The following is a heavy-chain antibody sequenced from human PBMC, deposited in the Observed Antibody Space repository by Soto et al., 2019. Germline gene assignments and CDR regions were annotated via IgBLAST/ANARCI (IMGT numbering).Heavy chain of an antibody. D-gene: IGHD3-9*01. Sequence: GGSLRLSCAASGFTFSDYYMSWIRQAPGKGLEWVSYISSSSSYTNYADSVKGRFTISRDNAKNSLYLQMNSLRAEDTAVYYCAIDADILTGSDAFDIWGQGTTVTGSS. CDR2: ISSSSSYT. V-gene: IGHV3-11*05. J-gene: IGHJ3*02. CDR3: AIDADILTGSDAFDI. CDR1: GFTFSDYY.